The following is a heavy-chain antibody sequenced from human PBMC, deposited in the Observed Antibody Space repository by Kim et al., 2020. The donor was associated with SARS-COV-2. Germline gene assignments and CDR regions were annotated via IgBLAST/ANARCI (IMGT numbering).Heavy chain of an antibody. D-gene: IGHD3-22*01. CDR1: GYTFTSYA. Sequence: ASVKVSCKASGYTFTSYAMHWVRQAPGQRLEWMGWINAGNGNTKYSQKFQGRVTITRDTSASTAYMELSSLRSEDTAVYYCAREISGYYSDWFDPWGQGTLVTVSS. CDR2: INAGNGNT. V-gene: IGHV1-3*01. CDR3: AREISGYYSDWFDP. J-gene: IGHJ5*02.